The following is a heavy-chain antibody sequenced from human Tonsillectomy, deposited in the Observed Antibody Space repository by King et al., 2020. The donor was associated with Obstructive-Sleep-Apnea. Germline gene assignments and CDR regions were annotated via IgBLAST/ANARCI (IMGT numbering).Heavy chain of an antibody. D-gene: IGHD6-13*01. Sequence: VQLVESGGGLVQPGGSLRLSCAASGFTFSSSDMHWARQAPGKGLEWVSYISTGSDTTHYADSVQGRFTISRDNAQNSLFLQMNSLRAEDTAVYYCVREWFSSSWTWFDPWGQGTLVTVSS. V-gene: IGHV3-48*04. CDR3: VREWFSSSWTWFDP. J-gene: IGHJ5*02. CDR2: ISTGSDTT. CDR1: GFTFSSSD.